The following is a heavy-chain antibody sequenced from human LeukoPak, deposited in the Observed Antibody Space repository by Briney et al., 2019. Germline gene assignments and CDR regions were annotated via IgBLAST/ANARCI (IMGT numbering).Heavy chain of an antibody. CDR3: ASGESITLKGVVKRDWFDP. CDR2: ITPNNGAT. D-gene: IGHD3-3*01. J-gene: IGHJ5*02. V-gene: IGHV1-2*02. Sequence: GASVKVSCKASGYTFTSYGISWVRQAPGQGLEWMGWITPNNGATKYLQKFQGRVTMTRDTSISTAYMELSRLTSDDTAVYFCASGESITLKGVVKRDWFDPWGQGTLVTVSS. CDR1: GYTFTSYG.